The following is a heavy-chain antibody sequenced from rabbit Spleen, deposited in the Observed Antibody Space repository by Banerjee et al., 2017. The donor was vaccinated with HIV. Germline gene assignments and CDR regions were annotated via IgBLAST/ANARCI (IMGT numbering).Heavy chain of an antibody. CDR3: ARNYVNAFDP. J-gene: IGHJ2*01. CDR1: GVSFSGSSY. CDR2: INAITGKP. D-gene: IGHD1-1*01. Sequence: QEQLEESGGDLVKPGASLTLTCIASGVSFSGSSYMCWVRQAPGKGLEWIACINAITGKPVYANWAKGRSTFSKTSSTTVTLQMTSLTAADTATYFCARNYVNAFDPWGPGTLVTVS. V-gene: IGHV1S45*01.